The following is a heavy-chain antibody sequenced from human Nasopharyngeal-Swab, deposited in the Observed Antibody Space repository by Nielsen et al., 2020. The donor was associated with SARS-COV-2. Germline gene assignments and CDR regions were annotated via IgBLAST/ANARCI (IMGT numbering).Heavy chain of an antibody. Sequence: SETLSLTCTVSGGSISSYHWSWIRQHPGKGLEWIGYIYYSGSTNYNPSLKSRVTISVDTSKDQFSLKLSSVTAADTAVYYCARDRIVVVPTATEAHYYYYGMDVWGQGTTVTVSS. V-gene: IGHV4-59*01. J-gene: IGHJ6*02. D-gene: IGHD2-2*01. CDR2: IYYSGST. CDR3: ARDRIVVVPTATEAHYYYYGMDV. CDR1: GGSISSYH.